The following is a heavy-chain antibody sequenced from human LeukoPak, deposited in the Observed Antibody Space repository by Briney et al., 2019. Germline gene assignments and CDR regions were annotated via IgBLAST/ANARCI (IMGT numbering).Heavy chain of an antibody. V-gene: IGHV3-21*01. CDR3: ARGGYSAYGLDY. CDR2: ISSSSTYI. D-gene: IGHD5-12*01. J-gene: IGHJ4*02. Sequence: GGSLRLSCVASGFIFSSYNINWVRQAPGKGLEWVSSISSSSTYISYADSVKGRFTISRDNAKNSLDLQMDSLRVEDTAVYYCARGGYSAYGLDYWGQGTLVTVSS. CDR1: GFIFSSYN.